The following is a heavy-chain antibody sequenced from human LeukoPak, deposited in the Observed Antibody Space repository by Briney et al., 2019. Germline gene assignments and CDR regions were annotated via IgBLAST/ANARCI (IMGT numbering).Heavy chain of an antibody. D-gene: IGHD5-12*01. CDR3: ARSGRGTYYYFDL. CDR1: GYTFTSYA. CDR2: ISGSNGNT. Sequence: ASVKVSCKASGYTFTSYAMNWVRQAPGQGLEWMGRISGSNGNTNYAQKFLGRVTMTADTSTSTAYMELRSLTSDDTAVYYCARSGRGTYYYFDLWGQGTLVTVSS. J-gene: IGHJ4*02. V-gene: IGHV1-18*01.